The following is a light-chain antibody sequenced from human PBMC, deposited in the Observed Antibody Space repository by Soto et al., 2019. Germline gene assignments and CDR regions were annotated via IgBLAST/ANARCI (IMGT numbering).Light chain of an antibody. J-gene: IGLJ2*01. CDR2: EVS. V-gene: IGLV2-8*01. CDR3: SSHAGHNNLV. Sequence: QSVLAQPPSASGSPGQSVTISCTGTSSDVGAYKYVSWYQQHPGKAPKLMIYEVSKRHSGVPDRFSGSKSGNTASLTVSGLQAEDEADYYCSSHAGHNNLVFGGGTKLTVL. CDR1: SSDVGAYKY.